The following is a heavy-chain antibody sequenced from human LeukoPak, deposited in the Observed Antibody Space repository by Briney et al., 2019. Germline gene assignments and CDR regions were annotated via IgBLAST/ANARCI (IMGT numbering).Heavy chain of an antibody. J-gene: IGHJ4*02. CDR1: GGTFSSYA. D-gene: IGHD5-18*01. Sequence: VASVKVSCKASGGTFSSYAISWVRQAPGQGLEWMGRIIPILGIANYAQKFQGRVTITADKSTSTAYMELSSLRSEDTAVYYCATHESYGLFDYWGQGTLVTVSS. CDR3: ATHESYGLFDY. CDR2: IIPILGIA. V-gene: IGHV1-69*04.